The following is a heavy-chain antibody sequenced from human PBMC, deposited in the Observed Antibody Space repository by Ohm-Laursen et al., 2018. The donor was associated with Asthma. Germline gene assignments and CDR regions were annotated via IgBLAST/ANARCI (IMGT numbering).Heavy chain of an antibody. CDR1: GYTFTAYY. CDR2: FNPNDGAT. D-gene: IGHD4-17*01. J-gene: IGHJ4*02. CDR3: ARGLAGDYGDYIPDF. V-gene: IGHV1-2*06. Sequence: ASVKVSCKASGYTFTAYYMHWVRQAPGQGLEWMGRFNPNDGATGFAQKFQGRVTMTWDTSITTAYMELSRLRSDDTAMYYCARGLAGDYGDYIPDFWGQGSLVTVSS.